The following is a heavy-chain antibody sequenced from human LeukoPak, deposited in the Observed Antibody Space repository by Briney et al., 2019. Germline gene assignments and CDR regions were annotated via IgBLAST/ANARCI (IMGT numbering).Heavy chain of an antibody. Sequence: PSETLSLTCAVYGGSFSGYYWSWIRQPPGKGLEWIGEINHSGSTNYNPSLKSRVTISVDTSKNQFSLKLSSVTAADTAVYYCARGKRWLQFAPFDYWGQGTLVTVSS. J-gene: IGHJ4*02. D-gene: IGHD5-24*01. CDR2: INHSGST. V-gene: IGHV4-34*01. CDR3: ARGKRWLQFAPFDY. CDR1: GGSFSGYY.